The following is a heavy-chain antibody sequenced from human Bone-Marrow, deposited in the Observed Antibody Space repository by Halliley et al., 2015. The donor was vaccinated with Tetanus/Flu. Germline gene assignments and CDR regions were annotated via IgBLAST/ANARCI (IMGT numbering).Heavy chain of an antibody. J-gene: IGHJ5*02. Sequence: IGFASHSDSPYYDPSLNSRVVISVDGSRNQFSLKLTSVTAADTAIYFCARTNWNYGWTNWFDPWGQGTLVSVSS. V-gene: IGHV4-30-2*01. CDR2: ASHSDSP. CDR3: ARTNWNYGWTNWFDP. D-gene: IGHD1-7*01.